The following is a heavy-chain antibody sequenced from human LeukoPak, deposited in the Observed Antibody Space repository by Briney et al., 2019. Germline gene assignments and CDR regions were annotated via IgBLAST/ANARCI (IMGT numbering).Heavy chain of an antibody. CDR2: ISYDGSNK. D-gene: IGHD3-10*01. CDR3: ARSREGSGAFDI. J-gene: IGHJ3*02. Sequence: GGSLRLSCAASGFTFSSYAMHWVRQAPGKGLEWEAVISYDGSNKYYADSVKGRFTISRDNSKNTLYLQMNSLRAEDTAVYYCARSREGSGAFDIWGQGTMVTVSS. V-gene: IGHV3-30-3*01. CDR1: GFTFSSYA.